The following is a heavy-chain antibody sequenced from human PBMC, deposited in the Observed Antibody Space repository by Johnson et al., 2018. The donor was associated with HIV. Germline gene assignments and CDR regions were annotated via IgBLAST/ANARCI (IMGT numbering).Heavy chain of an antibody. CDR1: GFAFADYG. CDR3: ASGVTARAPLLI. V-gene: IGHV3-48*01. D-gene: IGHD6-6*01. Sequence: VQLVESGGVVVWPGGSLRLSCAASGFAFADYGMHWVRQPPGKGLEWVSYISSSGSTIYYADSVRGRFTISRDNSRNTVSLQMIILRPKDTAMYYCASGVTARAPLLIWGQGTMVTVSS. J-gene: IGHJ3*02. CDR2: ISSSGSTI.